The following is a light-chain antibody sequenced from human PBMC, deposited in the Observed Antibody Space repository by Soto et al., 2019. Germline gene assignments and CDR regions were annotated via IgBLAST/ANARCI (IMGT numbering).Light chain of an antibody. CDR2: GAS. J-gene: IGKJ2*01. V-gene: IGKV3-15*01. CDR1: QSVSSN. CDR3: QQYNNWPPPYT. Sequence: EIVMTQSPATLSVSPGERATLSCRASQSVSSNLAWYQQKPGQAPRLLIYGASTRATGIPDRFSGSGSGTEFTLTISSLQSEDFAVYYCQQYNNWPPPYTFGQGTKLEIK.